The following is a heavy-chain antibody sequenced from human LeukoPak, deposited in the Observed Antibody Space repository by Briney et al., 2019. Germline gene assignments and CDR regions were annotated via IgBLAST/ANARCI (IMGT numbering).Heavy chain of an antibody. V-gene: IGHV4-39*07. CDR2: IYYSGST. Sequence: SETLSLTCTVSGGSISSSGYYWGWIRQPPGKGLEWIGSIYYSGSTYYNPSLKSRVTISVDTSRNQFSLKLSSVTAADTAVYYCARGAGYDFWSGYYGGFDPWGQGTLVTVSS. J-gene: IGHJ5*02. CDR1: GGSISSSGYY. D-gene: IGHD3-3*01. CDR3: ARGAGYDFWSGYYGGFDP.